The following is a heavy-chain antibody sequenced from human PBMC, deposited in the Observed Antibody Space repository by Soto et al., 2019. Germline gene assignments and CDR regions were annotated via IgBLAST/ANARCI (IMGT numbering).Heavy chain of an antibody. Sequence: PGGSLRLSCAASGLTFSSYAMIWVRQAPGKGLEWVSAISGSGGSTYYADSVKGRFTISRDNSKNTLYLQMNSLRAEDTAVYYCAKDNPGSGSYLIDPWFDPWGQGTLVTVSS. D-gene: IGHD1-26*01. CDR3: AKDNPGSGSYLIDPWFDP. CDR2: ISGSGGST. CDR1: GLTFSSYA. J-gene: IGHJ5*02. V-gene: IGHV3-23*01.